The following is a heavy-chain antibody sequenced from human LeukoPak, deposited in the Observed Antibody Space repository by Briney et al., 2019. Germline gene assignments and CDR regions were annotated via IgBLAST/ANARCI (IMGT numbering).Heavy chain of an antibody. Sequence: PGRSLRHSCAASGFTFSNYGMHWVRQAPGKGLEWVAVISYDGSIQYCADSVKGRFTISRDNSKNTLYLQMNSLRAEDTAVYYCATASGIAVADYWGQGTLVTVSS. CDR1: GFTFSNYG. V-gene: IGHV3-30*03. J-gene: IGHJ4*02. CDR3: ATASGIAVADY. D-gene: IGHD6-19*01. CDR2: ISYDGSIQ.